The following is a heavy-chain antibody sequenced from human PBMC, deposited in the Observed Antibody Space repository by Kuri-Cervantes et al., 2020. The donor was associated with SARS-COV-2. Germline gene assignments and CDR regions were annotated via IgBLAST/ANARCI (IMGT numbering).Heavy chain of an antibody. Sequence: GGSLRLSCAASGFTFSTYSMNWVRQAPGKGLEWVSSISSDSSYTHYADSVKGRFTISRDNAKNSLYLQMSSLRAEDTAVYYCARDLRMGKSLDYWGQGTLVTVSS. D-gene: IGHD7-27*01. CDR2: ISSDSSYT. CDR1: GFTFSTYS. CDR3: ARDLRMGKSLDY. J-gene: IGHJ4*02. V-gene: IGHV3-21*01.